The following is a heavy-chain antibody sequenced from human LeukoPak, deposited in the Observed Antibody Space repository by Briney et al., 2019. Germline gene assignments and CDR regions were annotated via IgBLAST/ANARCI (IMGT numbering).Heavy chain of an antibody. CDR1: GFPFKGYW. J-gene: IGHJ4*02. V-gene: IGHV3-7*01. Sequence: GGSLRLSCVASGFPFKGYWMTWVRQSPGKGLAWLANIKPEGSKSNLLGSVKRRLTISTDNARVSLLLEMNNLRGEDMAVCEWGRDGGELWPIDGWGQGSLVTV. D-gene: IGHD3-10*01. CDR3: GRDGGELWPIDG. CDR2: IKPEGSKS.